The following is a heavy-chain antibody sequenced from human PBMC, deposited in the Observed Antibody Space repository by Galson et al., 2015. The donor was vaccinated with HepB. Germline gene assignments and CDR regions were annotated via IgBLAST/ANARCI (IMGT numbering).Heavy chain of an antibody. D-gene: IGHD5-18*01. J-gene: IGHJ4*02. Sequence: SLRLSCAGSGFTFSNYAMHWVRQAPGKGLEWVAVISYLGTNKYYADSVAGRFTISRDNSKNTLYLHMDSLRTEDAALYYCAREPGEYSYGLGVDYWGQGTLVTVSS. V-gene: IGHV3-30-3*01. CDR2: ISYLGTNK. CDR1: GFTFSNYA. CDR3: AREPGEYSYGLGVDY.